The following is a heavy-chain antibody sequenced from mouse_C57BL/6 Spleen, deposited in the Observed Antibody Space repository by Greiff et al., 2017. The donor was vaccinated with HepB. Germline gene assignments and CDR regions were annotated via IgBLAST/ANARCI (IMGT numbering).Heavy chain of an antibody. CDR3: ARNLGFAY. V-gene: IGHV1-26*01. CDR1: GYTFTDYY. CDR2: INPNNGGT. Sequence: EVKLQQSGPELVKPGASVKISCKASGYTFTDYYMNWVKQSHGKSLEWIGDINPNNGGTSYNQKFKGKATLTVDKSSSTAYMELRSLTSEDSAVYYCARNLGFAYWGQGTLVTVSA. J-gene: IGHJ3*01.